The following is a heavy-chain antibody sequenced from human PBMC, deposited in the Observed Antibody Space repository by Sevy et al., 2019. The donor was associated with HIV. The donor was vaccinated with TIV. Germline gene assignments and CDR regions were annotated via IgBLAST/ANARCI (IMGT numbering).Heavy chain of an antibody. V-gene: IGHV3-7*03. D-gene: IGHD3-16*02. J-gene: IGHJ4*02. CDR3: TREGYYVYIWGSYRYFNDY. CDR2: IKQDGSEK. Sequence: GGSLRLSCAASGFNFSNYWMTWVRQAPGKGLEWVAHIKQDGSEKHYVDSVKGRFTISRDNSKNSVFLQMNGLRAEDTAVYFCTREGYYVYIWGSYRYFNDYWGQGTLVTVSS. CDR1: GFNFSNYW.